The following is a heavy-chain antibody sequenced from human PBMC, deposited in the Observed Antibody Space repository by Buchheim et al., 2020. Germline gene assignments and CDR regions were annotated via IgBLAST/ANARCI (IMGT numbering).Heavy chain of an antibody. Sequence: QVQLVESGGGVVQPGRSLRLSCAASGFTFSSYGMHWVRQAPGKGLEWVAVISYDGSNTYYADSVKGRFTISRDNSKNTLYLQMNSLRAEDTAVYYCAKEGDSSSYHGGYYYYYGMDVWGQGTT. CDR1: GFTFSSYG. V-gene: IGHV3-30*18. J-gene: IGHJ6*01. D-gene: IGHD6-13*01. CDR3: AKEGDSSSYHGGYYYYYGMDV. CDR2: ISYDGSNT.